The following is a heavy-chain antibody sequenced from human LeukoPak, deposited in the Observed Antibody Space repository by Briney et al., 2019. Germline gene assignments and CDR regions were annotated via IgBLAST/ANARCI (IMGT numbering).Heavy chain of an antibody. J-gene: IGHJ4*02. CDR3: AKGSVDYQLLPYYFDY. D-gene: IGHD2-2*01. CDR2: ISGSGGST. Sequence: PGRSLRLSCAASGFTFSSYAMSWVRQAPGKGLEWVSAISGSGGSTYYADSVKGRFTISRDNSKNTLYLQMNSLRAEDTAVYYCAKGSVDYQLLPYYFDYWGQGTLVTVSS. CDR1: GFTFSSYA. V-gene: IGHV3-23*01.